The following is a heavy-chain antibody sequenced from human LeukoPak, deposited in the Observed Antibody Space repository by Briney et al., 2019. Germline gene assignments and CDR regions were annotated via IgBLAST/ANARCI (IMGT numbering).Heavy chain of an antibody. CDR1: GFTFSSFG. CDR2: IWYDGSKQ. D-gene: IGHD6-19*01. V-gene: IGHV3-33*01. J-gene: IGHJ4*02. CDR3: ARALYSSGWYYFDY. Sequence: GGSLRLSCAASGFTFSSFGMHWVRQAPGKGLEWVTVIWYDGSKQYYADSVKGRFTISRDNSKNTVSLQMNSLKAEDTAVYYCARALYSSGWYYFDYWGQGTLVTVSS.